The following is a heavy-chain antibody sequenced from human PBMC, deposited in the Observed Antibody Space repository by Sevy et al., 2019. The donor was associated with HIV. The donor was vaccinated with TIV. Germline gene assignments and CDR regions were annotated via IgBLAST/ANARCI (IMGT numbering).Heavy chain of an antibody. CDR2: IYYSGST. Sequence: SETLSLTCTVSGGSISSSSYYWGWIRQPPGKGLEWIGSIYYSGSTYYNPSLKSRVTISVDTSKNQFSLKPSSVTAADTAVYYCARQWIQLSPKSKQNWFDPWGQGTLVTVSS. CDR3: ARQWIQLSPKSKQNWFDP. J-gene: IGHJ5*02. CDR1: GGSISSSSYY. D-gene: IGHD5-18*01. V-gene: IGHV4-39*01.